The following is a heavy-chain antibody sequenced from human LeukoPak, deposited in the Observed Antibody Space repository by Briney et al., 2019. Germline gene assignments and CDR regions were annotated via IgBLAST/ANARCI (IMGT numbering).Heavy chain of an antibody. D-gene: IGHD6-19*01. Sequence: SETLSLTCTVSGGSISSGSYYWSWIRQPAGKGLEWIGRIYTSGSTNYNPSLKSRVTISVDTSKNQFSLKLSSVTAADTALYYSARENGDRPWLVQDYYYYYMDVWGKGTTVTVSS. V-gene: IGHV4-61*02. J-gene: IGHJ6*03. CDR3: ARENGDRPWLVQDYYYYYMDV. CDR1: GGSISSGSYY. CDR2: IYTSGST.